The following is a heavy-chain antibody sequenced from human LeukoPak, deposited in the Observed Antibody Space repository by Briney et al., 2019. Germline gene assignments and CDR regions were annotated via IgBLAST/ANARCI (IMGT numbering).Heavy chain of an antibody. CDR2: IYYSGNT. V-gene: IGHV4-39*01. J-gene: IGHJ4*02. CDR1: GDSISNSNYY. D-gene: IGHD2-8*01. CDR3: AKVGYCTNGVCYPPDY. Sequence: SETLSLTCTVSGDSISNSNYYWGWIRQPPGKGLEWVANIYYSGNTYYNPSLKSRVTISIDTSKNQFSLKLRSVTAADAAVYYCAKVGYCTNGVCYPPDYWGQGTLVTVSS.